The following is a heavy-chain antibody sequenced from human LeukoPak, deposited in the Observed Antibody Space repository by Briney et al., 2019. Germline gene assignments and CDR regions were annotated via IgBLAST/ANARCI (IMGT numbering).Heavy chain of an antibody. J-gene: IGHJ4*02. V-gene: IGHV3-21*01. CDR1: GFTFSAYS. D-gene: IGHD3-9*01. CDR2: ISSSSSYI. Sequence: GGSLRPSCAASGFTFSAYSMNWVRQAPGKGLEWVSSISSSSSYIYYADSVKGRFTISRDNAKNSLYLQMNSLRAEDTAVYYCARDDRWYDILTGYSADYWGQGTLVTVSS. CDR3: ARDDRWYDILTGYSADY.